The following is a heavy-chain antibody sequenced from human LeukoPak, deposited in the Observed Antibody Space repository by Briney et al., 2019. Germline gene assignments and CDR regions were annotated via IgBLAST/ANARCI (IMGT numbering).Heavy chain of an antibody. CDR2: FDPEDGET. D-gene: IGHD4-17*01. CDR3: AKDKATVTKYYFDY. CDR1: GYTLTELS. Sequence: ASVNVSCKVSGYTLTELSMHWVRQAPGKGLEWMGRFDPEDGETIYAQKFQGRVTMTEDTSTDTAYMELSSLRSEDTAVYYCAKDKATVTKYYFDYWGQGTLVTVSS. V-gene: IGHV1-24*01. J-gene: IGHJ4*02.